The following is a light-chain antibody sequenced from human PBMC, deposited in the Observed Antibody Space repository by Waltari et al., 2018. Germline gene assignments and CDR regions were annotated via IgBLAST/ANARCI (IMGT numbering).Light chain of an antibody. CDR2: WAS. CDR1: QTVMYFSNNKDY. Sequence: DIVMTQSPDSLAVSLGERATINCKSSQTVMYFSNNKDYLAWYQQKPGQPPKLLIYWASTRDSGVPDRVSGSGSATNFTLTINSLQAEDVAVYWCQQYITSPVTFGQGTRLEIK. J-gene: IGKJ5*01. V-gene: IGKV4-1*01. CDR3: QQYITSPVT.